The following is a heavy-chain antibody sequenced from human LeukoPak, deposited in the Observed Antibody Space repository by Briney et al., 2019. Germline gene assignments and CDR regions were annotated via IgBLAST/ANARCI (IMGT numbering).Heavy chain of an antibody. J-gene: IGHJ2*01. CDR2: LNYDGQMT. CDR1: EFPFSMFG. V-gene: IGHV3-23*03. CDR3: TKAEGMTHWFFDH. Sequence: GGSLRLSCAASEFPFSMFGMSLVRQAPGKGLEWIAVLNYDGQMTYYADSVKGRFAVSRDNSKNTVYLQMNNLRADDTAVYFCTKAEGMTHWFFDHWGRGALVTVTS.